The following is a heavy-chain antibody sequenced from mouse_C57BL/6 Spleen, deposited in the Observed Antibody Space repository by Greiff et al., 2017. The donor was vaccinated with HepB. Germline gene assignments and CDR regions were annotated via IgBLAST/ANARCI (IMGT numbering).Heavy chain of an antibody. V-gene: IGHV5-17*01. CDR3: ATSGYYAMDY. CDR2: ISSGSSTI. CDR1: GFTFSDYG. J-gene: IGHJ4*01. Sequence: EVNLVESGGGLVKPGGSLKLSCAASGFTFSDYGMHWVRQAPEKGLEWVAYISSGSSTIYYADTVKGRFTISRDNAKNTLFLQMTSLRSEDTAMYYCATSGYYAMDYWGQGTSVTVSS. D-gene: IGHD3-1*01.